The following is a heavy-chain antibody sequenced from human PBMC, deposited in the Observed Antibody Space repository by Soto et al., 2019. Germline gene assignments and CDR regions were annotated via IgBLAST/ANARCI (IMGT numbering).Heavy chain of an antibody. D-gene: IGHD3-22*01. CDR3: ARLDSRGFFDS. Sequence: PSETLSLTCTVSGGSISSDYWSWIRQPPGKGLEWIGYIYYSGSTNYSPSLKSRITISVDTSKTQFSLKLSSVTAADTAVYYCARLDSRGFFDSWGQGTLVTVSS. CDR2: IYYSGST. J-gene: IGHJ4*02. CDR1: GGSISSDY. V-gene: IGHV4-59*08.